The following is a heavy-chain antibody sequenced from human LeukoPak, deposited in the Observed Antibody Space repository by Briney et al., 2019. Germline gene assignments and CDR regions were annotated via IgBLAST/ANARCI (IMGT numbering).Heavy chain of an antibody. Sequence: SDTLSLTCAVSGYSITSSSWWGWIRQPPGQGLEWIGYIYHSGTTYYNPSLQSRVTMSVDTSKNQFSLKLSSVTAVGTAVYYCARKENVYYYFDYWGQGTLVTVSS. D-gene: IGHD3-10*01. CDR2: IYHSGTT. J-gene: IGHJ4*02. CDR1: GYSITSSSW. V-gene: IGHV4-28*01. CDR3: ARKENVYYYFDY.